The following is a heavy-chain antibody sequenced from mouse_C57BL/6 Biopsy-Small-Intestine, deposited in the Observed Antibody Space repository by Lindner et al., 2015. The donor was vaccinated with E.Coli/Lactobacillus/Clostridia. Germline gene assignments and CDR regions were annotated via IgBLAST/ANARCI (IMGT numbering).Heavy chain of an antibody. Sequence: VQLQESGAELVRPGTSVKVSCKASGYAFTNYLIEWVKQRPGQGLEWIGVINPGSGGTNYNEKFKDKATLTADKSSSTAYMQLSSLTSEDSAIYYCARGYDGYYEFAYWGQGTLVTVPA. CDR3: ARGYDGYYEFAY. D-gene: IGHD2-3*01. CDR2: INPGSGGT. V-gene: IGHV1-54*01. J-gene: IGHJ3*01. CDR1: GYAFTNYL.